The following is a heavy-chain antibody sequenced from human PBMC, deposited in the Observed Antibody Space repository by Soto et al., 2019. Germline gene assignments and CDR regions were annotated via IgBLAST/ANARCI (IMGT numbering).Heavy chain of an antibody. CDR1: GGSISSGGYS. CDR2: IYQSGST. CDR3: ATQSYSNSGAYYYYAMDV. V-gene: IGHV4-30-2*01. D-gene: IGHD4-4*01. J-gene: IGHJ6*02. Sequence: PSETLSLTCAVSGGSISSGGYSWSWIRQPPGKGLEWIGYIYQSGSTYYNPSLKSRVTISVDRSRNQFSLKLSSVTAADTAVYFCATQSYSNSGAYYYYAMDVCGQGPTVTVSS.